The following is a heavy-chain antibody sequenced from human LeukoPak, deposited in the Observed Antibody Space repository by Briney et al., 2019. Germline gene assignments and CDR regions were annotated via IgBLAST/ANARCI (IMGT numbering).Heavy chain of an antibody. CDR2: ISGSGSST. V-gene: IGHV3-23*01. J-gene: IGHJ1*01. D-gene: IGHD3-3*01. CDR1: GFTFSSYA. CDR3: AKASIFGDTKYFQH. Sequence: GGSLRLSCVASGFTFSSYAMSWVRQAPGKGLEWVSVISGSGSSTSYADSVKGRFTISRDNSKSTLYLQMNSLRAEDAAVYYCAKASIFGDTKYFQHWGQGTLVTVSS.